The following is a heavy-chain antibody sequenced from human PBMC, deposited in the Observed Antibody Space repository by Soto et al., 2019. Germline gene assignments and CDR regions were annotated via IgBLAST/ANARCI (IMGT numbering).Heavy chain of an antibody. CDR2: INAGNGNT. V-gene: IGHV1-3*01. Sequence: GASVKVSCKASGYTFTSYAMHWVRQAPGQRLEWMGWINAGNGNTKYSQKFQGRVTITRDTSASTAYMELSSLRSEDTAVYYCARRYCSGGSCYMNVFDIWGQGTMVTVPS. D-gene: IGHD2-15*01. J-gene: IGHJ3*02. CDR3: ARRYCSGGSCYMNVFDI. CDR1: GYTFTSYA.